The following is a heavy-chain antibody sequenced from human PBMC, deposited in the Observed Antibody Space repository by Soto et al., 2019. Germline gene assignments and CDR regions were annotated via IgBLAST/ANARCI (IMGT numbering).Heavy chain of an antibody. CDR1: GFTVSSNY. CDR3: ARDPDSYGIDV. Sequence: GGSLRLSCAASGFTVSSNYMSWVRQAPGKGLEWVSVIYSGGSTYYADSVKGRFTISRDNSKNTLYLQMDSLRAEDTAVYYGARDPDSYGIDVWGQGTTVTVSS. CDR2: IYSGGST. V-gene: IGHV3-53*01. J-gene: IGHJ6*02.